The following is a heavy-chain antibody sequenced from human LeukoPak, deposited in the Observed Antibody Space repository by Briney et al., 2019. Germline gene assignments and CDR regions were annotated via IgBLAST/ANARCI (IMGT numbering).Heavy chain of an antibody. V-gene: IGHV3-7*01. D-gene: IGHD3-16*02. Sequence: GGSLRLSCAASGFTFSSYAMSWVRQAPGKGLEWVANIKQDGSEKYYVDSVKGRFTISRDNAKNSLYLQMNSLRAEDTAVYYCARDPYDYVWGSYRPDWYFDLWGRGTLVTVSS. J-gene: IGHJ2*01. CDR1: GFTFSSYA. CDR2: IKQDGSEK. CDR3: ARDPYDYVWGSYRPDWYFDL.